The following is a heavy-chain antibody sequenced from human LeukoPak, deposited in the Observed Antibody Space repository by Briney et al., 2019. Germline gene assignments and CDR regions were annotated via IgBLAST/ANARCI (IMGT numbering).Heavy chain of an antibody. Sequence: ASVKVSCKASGYTFTSYYMHWVRQAPGQGLEWVGIINPSGGSTSYAQKFQGRVTMTRDTSTSTVYMELSSLRSEDTAVYYCASLYCSSTSCYPWGQGTLVTVSS. CDR3: ASLYCSSTSCYP. J-gene: IGHJ5*02. V-gene: IGHV1-46*01. CDR2: INPSGGST. CDR1: GYTFTSYY. D-gene: IGHD2-2*01.